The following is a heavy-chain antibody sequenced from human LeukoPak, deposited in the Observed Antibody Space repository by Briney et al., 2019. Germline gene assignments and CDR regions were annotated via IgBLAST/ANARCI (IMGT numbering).Heavy chain of an antibody. Sequence: SETLSLTCTVSGGSISSYYWSWIRQPPGKGLEWIGYIYYSGSTNYNPSLKSRVTISVDTSKNQFSLKLNSVTAADTAVYYCARVSGYDWESFYDYWGRGTLVTVSS. D-gene: IGHD5-12*01. J-gene: IGHJ4*02. CDR1: GGSISSYY. CDR2: IYYSGST. V-gene: IGHV4-59*01. CDR3: ARVSGYDWESFYDY.